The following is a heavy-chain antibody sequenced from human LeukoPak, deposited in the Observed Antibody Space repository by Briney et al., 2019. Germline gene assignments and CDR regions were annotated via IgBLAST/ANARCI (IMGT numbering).Heavy chain of an antibody. CDR3: ARAYYGSFYMDV. CDR1: GFTFSNAW. D-gene: IGHD3-10*01. J-gene: IGHJ6*03. CDR2: IYHSGST. Sequence: PGGSLRLSCAASGFTFSNAWMSWVRQAPGKGLEWIGSIYHSGSTYYNPSLKSRVTISVDTSKNQFSLKLSSVTAADTAVYYCARAYYGSFYMDVWGKGTTVTVSS. V-gene: IGHV4-38-2*01.